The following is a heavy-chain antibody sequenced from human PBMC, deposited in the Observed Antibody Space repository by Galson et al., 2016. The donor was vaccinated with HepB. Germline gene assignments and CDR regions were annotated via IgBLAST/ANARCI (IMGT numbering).Heavy chain of an antibody. Sequence: TLSLTCTVSGGSISSGSYYWSWIRQSAGKGLEWIGRIYTSGSTNYNPSLKSRVTISVDTPKNLFSLNLTSVTAADTAVYYCARRGAVKVRDFDIWGQGTMVTVSS. V-gene: IGHV4-61*02. CDR1: GGSISSGSYY. J-gene: IGHJ3*02. CDR2: IYTSGST. D-gene: IGHD6-19*01. CDR3: ARRGAVKVRDFDI.